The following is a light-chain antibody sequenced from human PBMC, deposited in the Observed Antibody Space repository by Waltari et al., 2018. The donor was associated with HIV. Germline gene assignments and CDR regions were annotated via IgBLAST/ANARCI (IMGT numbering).Light chain of an antibody. CDR2: EVS. CDR1: SSDVGGYNY. V-gene: IGLV2-8*01. J-gene: IGLJ2*01. CDR3: SSYAGSNKVV. Sequence: QSALTQPPSASGSPGQSVTISCTGTSSDVGGYNYVSWYQQHPGKAPKLMIYEVSKRPSGVPDRFFGSKSGNTASLTVSGLHAEDEADYYCSSYAGSNKVVFGGGTKLAVL.